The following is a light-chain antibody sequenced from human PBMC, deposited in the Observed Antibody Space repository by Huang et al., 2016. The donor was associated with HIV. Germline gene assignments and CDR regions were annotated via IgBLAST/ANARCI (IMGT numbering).Light chain of an antibody. CDR2: EAS. J-gene: IGKJ1*01. CDR3: QQYNSHPGT. Sequence: DIKMTQSHPTLSRSVGDRVTITCRSSQSISSWLAWYQQKPGKAPKLLIYEASKLQRRVPSRFSGRRSGTEFTLTIISLQPDDFATYYCQQYNSHPGTFGLGTKVEMK. CDR1: QSISSW. V-gene: IGKV1-5*03.